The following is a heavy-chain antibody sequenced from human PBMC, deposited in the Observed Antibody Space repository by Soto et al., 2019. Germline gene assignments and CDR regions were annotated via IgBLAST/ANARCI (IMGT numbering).Heavy chain of an antibody. J-gene: IGHJ5*02. V-gene: IGHV3-33*01. Sequence: QGQLVESGGGVVQPGRSLRLSCAASGYTFSRYGMHWVRQAPGKGLEWVAVIWYDGSNKYYADSVKGRFTISRDNSKNTLYLQMNSLRAEDTAVYYCARESTGSYISWFDPWGQGTLVTVSS. D-gene: IGHD3-10*01. CDR2: IWYDGSNK. CDR3: ARESTGSYISWFDP. CDR1: GYTFSRYG.